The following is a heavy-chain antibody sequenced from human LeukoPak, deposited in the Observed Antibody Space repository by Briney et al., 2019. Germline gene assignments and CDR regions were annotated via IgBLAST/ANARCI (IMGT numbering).Heavy chain of an antibody. D-gene: IGHD2-15*01. CDR1: GYTFTNYG. Sequence: GASVKVSCKASGYTFTNYGVSWVRQAPGQGLEWMGWISPYNGNTDYAQKLQGRVTMTTDTSTSTAYMDLRSLRSDDTAVYYCARGGLGYCSGGSCPSNWSDPWGQGTLVTVSS. CDR2: ISPYNGNT. V-gene: IGHV1-18*01. CDR3: ARGGLGYCSGGSCPSNWSDP. J-gene: IGHJ5*02.